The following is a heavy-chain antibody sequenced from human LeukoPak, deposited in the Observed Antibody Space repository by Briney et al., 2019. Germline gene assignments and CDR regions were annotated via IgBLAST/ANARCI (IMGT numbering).Heavy chain of an antibody. D-gene: IGHD3-10*01. CDR3: ARGVQGHYYDSGSYYSDLDV. CDR2: IYSGGST. CDR1: GFTVSSNY. V-gene: IGHV3-66*01. Sequence: QPGGSLRLSCAASGFTVSSNYMSWVRQAPGKGLEWVSVIYSGGSTYYADSVKGRFTISRDNSKNTLYLQMNSLRAEDTAVYYCARGVQGHYYDSGSYYSDLDVWGQGTTVTVSS. J-gene: IGHJ6*02.